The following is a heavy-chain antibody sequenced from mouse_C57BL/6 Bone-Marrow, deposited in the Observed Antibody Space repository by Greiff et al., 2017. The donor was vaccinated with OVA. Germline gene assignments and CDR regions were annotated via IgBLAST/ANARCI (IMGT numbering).Heavy chain of an antibody. Sequence: QVQLQQSGAELVKPGASVKLSCKASGYTFTSYWMHWVKQRPGQGLEWIGMIHPNSGSTNYNEKFKSKATLTVDKSSSTAYMQLSSLTSEDSAVYYCARRGYYGSSVFAYWGQGTLVTVSA. J-gene: IGHJ3*01. CDR3: ARRGYYGSSVFAY. CDR2: IHPNSGST. CDR1: GYTFTSYW. D-gene: IGHD1-1*01. V-gene: IGHV1-64*01.